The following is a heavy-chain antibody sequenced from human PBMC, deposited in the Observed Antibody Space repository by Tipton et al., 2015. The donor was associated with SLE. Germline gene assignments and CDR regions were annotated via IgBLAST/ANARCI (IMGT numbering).Heavy chain of an antibody. CDR1: GGSISSHY. J-gene: IGHJ4*02. Sequence: TLSLTCTVSGGSISSHYWSWIRQPPGKGLEWIGYIYYSGSTYYNPSLKSRVTISVDTSKNQFSLKLSSVTAADTAVYYCASFTMVRGDYWGQGTLVTVSS. V-gene: IGHV4-59*04. D-gene: IGHD3-10*01. CDR2: IYYSGST. CDR3: ASFTMVRGDY.